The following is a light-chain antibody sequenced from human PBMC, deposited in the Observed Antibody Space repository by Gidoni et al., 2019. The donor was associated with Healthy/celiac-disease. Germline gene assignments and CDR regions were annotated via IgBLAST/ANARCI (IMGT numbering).Light chain of an antibody. CDR3: QQQGT. Sequence: EIVMTQSPATLSVSPGERATLSCRASQSVSSNLAWYQQKPGQAPSLLIYGASTRATGIPARFSGSGSGTEFTLTFSSLQSEDFAVYYCQQQGTFGQXTKVEIK. CDR1: QSVSSN. CDR2: GAS. J-gene: IGKJ1*01. V-gene: IGKV3-15*01.